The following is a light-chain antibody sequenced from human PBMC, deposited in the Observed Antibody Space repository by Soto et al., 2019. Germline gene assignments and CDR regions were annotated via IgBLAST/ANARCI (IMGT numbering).Light chain of an antibody. Sequence: ELVMTQSPATLSLSPGERASLSCRASHSVNSNYLAWYQQKPGQAPRLLIYGISSRATGIPARFSGSGSGTEFTLTITSLQPEDFAVYYCQQYSQWPITFGQGTRLEIK. V-gene: IGKV3D-15*01. CDR3: QQYSQWPIT. CDR1: HSVNSN. J-gene: IGKJ5*01. CDR2: GIS.